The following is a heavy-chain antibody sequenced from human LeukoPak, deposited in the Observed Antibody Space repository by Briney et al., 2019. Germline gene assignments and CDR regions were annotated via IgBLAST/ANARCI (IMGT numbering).Heavy chain of an antibody. D-gene: IGHD6-19*01. CDR1: GSNFTSYW. J-gene: IGHJ4*02. V-gene: IGHV5-51*01. CDR2: INPPNSDT. Sequence: GESLKISCKWSGSNFTSYWIVWVRQMPGEGLEWMGIINPPNSDTRYSPSFQGQVTISADKSISTAYLQWSGLKASDTAMYYCARSDGGYSSGWTPFDYWGQGTLVTVSS. CDR3: ARSDGGYSSGWTPFDY.